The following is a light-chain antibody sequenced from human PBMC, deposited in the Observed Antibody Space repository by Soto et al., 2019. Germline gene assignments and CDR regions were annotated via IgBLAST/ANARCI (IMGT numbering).Light chain of an antibody. CDR1: QSVSNSY. J-gene: IGKJ1*01. CDR2: GAS. CDR3: QQYGSSPPEA. V-gene: IGKV3-20*01. Sequence: EIVLTQSPGTLSLSPGERATLSCRTSQSVSNSYLAWYQQKPGQAPRLLIYGASSRATGIPDRFSGSGSGTHFTLTISRLEPEDFAVYSCQQYGSSPPEAFGQGTKVEIK.